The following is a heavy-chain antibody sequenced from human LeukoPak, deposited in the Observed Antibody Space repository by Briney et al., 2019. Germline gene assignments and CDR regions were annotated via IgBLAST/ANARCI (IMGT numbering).Heavy chain of an antibody. CDR1: GFTFSSYW. Sequence: GGSLRLSCAASGFTFSSYWMSWVRQAPGKGLEWVANIKQDGSEKYYVHSVKGRFTISRDNAKNSLYLQMNSLRAEDTAVYYCARPYYYDSSGYYIKYWGQGTLVTVSS. J-gene: IGHJ4*02. V-gene: IGHV3-7*01. D-gene: IGHD3-22*01. CDR2: IKQDGSEK. CDR3: ARPYYYDSSGYYIKY.